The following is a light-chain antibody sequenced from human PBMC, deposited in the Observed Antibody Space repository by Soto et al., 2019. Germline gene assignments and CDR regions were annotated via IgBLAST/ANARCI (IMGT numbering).Light chain of an antibody. CDR2: DAS. J-gene: IGKJ5*01. Sequence: DIQMPQSPSSLSASVGDRVTITCQASQDISNYLNWYQQKPGKAPKLLIYDASNLERGVPSRFSGSGSGTDFTFTISSLQPEDIATYYCQQYDNTPITFGQGTRLEI. V-gene: IGKV1-33*01. CDR1: QDISNY. CDR3: QQYDNTPIT.